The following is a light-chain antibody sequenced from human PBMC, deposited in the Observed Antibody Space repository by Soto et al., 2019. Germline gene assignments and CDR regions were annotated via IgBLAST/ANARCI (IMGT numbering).Light chain of an antibody. CDR2: TAS. V-gene: IGKV1-16*01. J-gene: IGKJ4*01. CDR1: QGINKF. CDR3: QQYESFPLT. Sequence: DIQMTQSPSSLSASVGDSVTITCRARQGINKFLAWFQQKPGTAPKSLSSTASRLQSGVPSRFSGSGSGTHFTLTINNLQPEDFATYYCQQYESFPLTFGGGNRVEIK.